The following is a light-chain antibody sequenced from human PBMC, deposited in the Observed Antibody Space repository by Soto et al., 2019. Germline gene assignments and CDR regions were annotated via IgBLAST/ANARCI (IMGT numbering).Light chain of an antibody. Sequence: SVLTQPRSVSGSPGQSVTISCTGTGNDVGAYNYVSWYQQHPGEASKVMIYDVTQRPSGVPDRFSGTKSGNTASLTISGLQAEDEADYYCCSYAGSYTWVFGSGTKVTVL. CDR1: GNDVGAYNY. V-gene: IGLV2-11*01. CDR2: DVT. CDR3: CSYAGSYTWV. J-gene: IGLJ1*01.